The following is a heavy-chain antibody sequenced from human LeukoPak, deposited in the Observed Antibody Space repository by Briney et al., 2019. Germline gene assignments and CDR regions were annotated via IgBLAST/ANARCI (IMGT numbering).Heavy chain of an antibody. Sequence: ASVKASCKASGYTFTSYAMNWVRQAPGQGLEWMGWINTNTGNPTYAQGFTGRFVFSLDTSVSTAYLQISSLKAEDTAVYYCARDGSSKQWLDPNDYWGQGTLVTVSS. D-gene: IGHD6-19*01. J-gene: IGHJ4*02. CDR2: INTNTGNP. CDR1: GYTFTSYA. V-gene: IGHV7-4-1*02. CDR3: ARDGSSKQWLDPNDY.